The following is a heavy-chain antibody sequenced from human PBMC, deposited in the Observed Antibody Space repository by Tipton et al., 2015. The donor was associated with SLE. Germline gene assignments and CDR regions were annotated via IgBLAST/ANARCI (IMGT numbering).Heavy chain of an antibody. Sequence: TLSLTCAVYGGSFSGYYWSWIRQPPGKGLEWIGEINHSGSTNYNPSLKSRVTISVDTSKNQFSLKLSSVTAADTAVYYCASRPSSSWYNYYYYYYMDVWGKGTTVTVPS. CDR2: INHSGST. J-gene: IGHJ6*03. CDR3: ASRPSSSWYNYYYYYYMDV. D-gene: IGHD6-13*01. CDR1: GGSFSGYY. V-gene: IGHV4-34*01.